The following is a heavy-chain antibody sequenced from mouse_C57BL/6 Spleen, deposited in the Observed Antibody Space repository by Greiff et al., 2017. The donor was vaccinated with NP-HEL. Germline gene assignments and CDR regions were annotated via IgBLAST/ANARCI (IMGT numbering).Heavy chain of an antibody. CDR1: GYTFTDYY. CDR3: ARSAVGYGYCGYDFDY. CDR2: INPNNGGT. Sequence: EVQLQQSGPELVKPGASVKISCKASGYTFTDYYMNWVKQSPGKSLEWIGDINPNNGGTSYNQKFKGKATLTVDKSSSTAYMELRSLTSVDSAVYTCARSAVGYGYCGYDFDYWGQGTTLTVSS. D-gene: IGHD2-2*01. V-gene: IGHV1-26*01. J-gene: IGHJ2*01.